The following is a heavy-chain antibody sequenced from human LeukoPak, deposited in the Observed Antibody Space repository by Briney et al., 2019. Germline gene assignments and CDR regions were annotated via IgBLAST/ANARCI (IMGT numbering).Heavy chain of an antibody. V-gene: IGHV3-21*01. CDR1: GFTFSSYS. Sequence: PGGSLRLSRAASGFTFSSYSMNWVRQAPGKGLEWVSSISSSSSYIYYADSVKGRFTISRDNAKNSLYLQMNSLRAEDTAVYYCAKNPPTADYYGSGSYYYYYYYYMDVWGKGTTVTVSS. CDR3: AKNPPTADYYGSGSYYYYYYYYMDV. J-gene: IGHJ6*03. CDR2: ISSSSSYI. D-gene: IGHD3-10*01.